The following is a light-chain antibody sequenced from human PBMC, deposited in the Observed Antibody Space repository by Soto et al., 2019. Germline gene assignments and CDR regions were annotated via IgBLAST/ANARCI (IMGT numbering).Light chain of an antibody. CDR3: LLFYGDAWV. Sequence: QSVVTQEPSLTVSPGGTVTLTCASSTGAVTSGYYPNWFQQKAGQAPRVLIYRTSNKHSWTPARFSGSLLGGKAALTLSGVQPEDEAEYYCLLFYGDAWVFGGGTKLTVL. CDR1: TGAVTSGYY. J-gene: IGLJ3*02. CDR2: RTS. V-gene: IGLV7-43*01.